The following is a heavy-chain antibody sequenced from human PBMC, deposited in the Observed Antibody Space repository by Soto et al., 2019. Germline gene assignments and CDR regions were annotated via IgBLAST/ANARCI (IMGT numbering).Heavy chain of an antibody. Sequence: GGSLRLSCAASGFTLSGHSMDWVRQAPGKGLEWVSYISSSSSTIYYTDSVKGRFTISRDNAKNSLYLQMNSLRAEDTAVYYCPNSPLDMWGQGTMVTVSS. D-gene: IGHD1-26*01. CDR3: PNSPLDM. CDR2: ISSSSSTI. CDR1: GFTLSGHS. V-gene: IGHV3-48*01. J-gene: IGHJ3*02.